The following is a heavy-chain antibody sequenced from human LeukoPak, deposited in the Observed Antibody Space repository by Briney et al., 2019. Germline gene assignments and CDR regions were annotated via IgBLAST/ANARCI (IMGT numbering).Heavy chain of an antibody. Sequence: GGSLRLSCAASGFTFSSYWMSWVRQAPGKGPEWVANIKKDGSEQYYVDSVRGRFTISRDNSKNSLYLQMNSLRTEDTALYYCAKEDDYGGNYWGQGTLVTVSS. D-gene: IGHD4-23*01. V-gene: IGHV3-7*03. CDR3: AKEDDYGGNY. CDR1: GFTFSSYW. J-gene: IGHJ4*02. CDR2: IKKDGSEQ.